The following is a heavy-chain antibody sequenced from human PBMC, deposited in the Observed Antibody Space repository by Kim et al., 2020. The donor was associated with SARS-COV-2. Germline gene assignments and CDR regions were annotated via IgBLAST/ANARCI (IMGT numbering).Heavy chain of an antibody. V-gene: IGHV3-23*01. CDR3: AKDHPSNGWPTFDS. J-gene: IGHJ4*02. CDR1: GLTFSRRA. CDR2: DNNGGNA. Sequence: GGSLRLSCAASGLTFSRRAMSWVRQAPGKGLEWLASDNNGGNAYYADSVKGRFTVSRDITMDTLYLQMNSLTAEDTALYYCAKDHPSNGWPTFDSWGQGT. D-gene: IGHD6-19*01.